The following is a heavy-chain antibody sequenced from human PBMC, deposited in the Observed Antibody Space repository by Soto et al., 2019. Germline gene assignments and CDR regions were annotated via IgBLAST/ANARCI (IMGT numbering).Heavy chain of an antibody. D-gene: IGHD3-10*01. CDR2: ISYDGSNK. CDR3: ATRGVTMVRGVIINDRFPGY. CDR1: GFTFSSYG. Sequence: QVQLVESGGGVVQPGRSLRLSCAASGFTFSSYGMHWVRQAPGKGLEWVAVISYDGSNKYYADSVKGRFTISRDNSKNTLYLQMNSLRAEDTAVYSCATRGVTMVRGVIINDRFPGYWGQGTLVTVSS. J-gene: IGHJ4*02. V-gene: IGHV3-30*03.